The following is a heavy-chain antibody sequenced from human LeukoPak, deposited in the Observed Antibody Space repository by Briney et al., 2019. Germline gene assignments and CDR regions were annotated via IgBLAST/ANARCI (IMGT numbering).Heavy chain of an antibody. Sequence: SVKVSCKASGGTFSSYAISWVRQAPGQGLEWMGGIIPIFGTANYAQKFQGRVTTTADESTSTAYMELSSLRSEDTAVYYCARGSSGWYHPNYFDYWGQGTLVTVSS. J-gene: IGHJ4*02. CDR2: IIPIFGTA. D-gene: IGHD6-19*01. CDR1: GGTFSSYA. V-gene: IGHV1-69*13. CDR3: ARGSSGWYHPNYFDY.